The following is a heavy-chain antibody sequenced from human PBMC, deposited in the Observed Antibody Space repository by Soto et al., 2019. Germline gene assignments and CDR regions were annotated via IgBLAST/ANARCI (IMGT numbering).Heavy chain of an antibody. V-gene: IGHV4-34*01. CDR3: ARAFTMVRGVIVYYFDY. Sequence: SETLSLTCAVYGGSFSGYDWSWIRQPPGKGLEWIGEINHSGSTNYNPSLKSRVTISVDTSKNQFSLKLSSVTAADTAVYYCARAFTMVRGVIVYYFDYWGQGTLVTVSS. CDR1: GGSFSGYD. CDR2: INHSGST. D-gene: IGHD3-10*01. J-gene: IGHJ4*02.